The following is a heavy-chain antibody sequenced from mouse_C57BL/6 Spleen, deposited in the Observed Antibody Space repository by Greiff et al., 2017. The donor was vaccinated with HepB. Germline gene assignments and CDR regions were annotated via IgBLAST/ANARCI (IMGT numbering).Heavy chain of an antibody. CDR3: AREEDRPWFAY. CDR2: IYPRSGNT. CDR1: GYTFTSYG. Sequence: VQLVESGAELARPGASVKLSCKASGYTFTSYGISWVKQRTGQGLEWIGEIYPRSGNTYYNEKFKGKATLTADKSSSTAYMELRSLTSEDSAVYFCAREEDRPWFAYWGQGTLVTVSA. J-gene: IGHJ3*01. V-gene: IGHV1-81*01.